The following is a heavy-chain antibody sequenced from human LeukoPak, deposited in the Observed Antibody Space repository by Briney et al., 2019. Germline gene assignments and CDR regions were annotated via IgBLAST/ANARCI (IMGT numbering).Heavy chain of an antibody. CDR1: GGTFSSYA. CDR2: IIPILGIA. Sequence: SVKVSCKASGGTFSSYAISWVRQAPGQGLEWMGRIIPILGIANYAQKFQGRVTITADKSTSTAYMELSSLRSEDTAVYYCAKDRIAARENNWFDPWGQGTLVTVSS. D-gene: IGHD6-6*01. V-gene: IGHV1-69*04. J-gene: IGHJ5*02. CDR3: AKDRIAARENNWFDP.